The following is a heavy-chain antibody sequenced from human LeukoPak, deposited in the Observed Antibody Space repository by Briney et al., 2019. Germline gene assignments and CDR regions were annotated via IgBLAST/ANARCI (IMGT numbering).Heavy chain of an antibody. J-gene: IGHJ1*01. Sequence: GGSLRLSCAASGFAFSTYGMSWVRQAPGKGLEWVAVIWYDGSNKYYADSVKGRFTISRDNSKIILYLQINSLRAEDTAVYYCARDASDTAMVGYFQHWGQGTLVTVSS. CDR1: GFAFSTYG. D-gene: IGHD5-18*01. V-gene: IGHV3-33*08. CDR2: IWYDGSNK. CDR3: ARDASDTAMVGYFQH.